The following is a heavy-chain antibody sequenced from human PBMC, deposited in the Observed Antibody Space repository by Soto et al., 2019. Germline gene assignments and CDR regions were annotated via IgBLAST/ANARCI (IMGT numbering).Heavy chain of an antibody. D-gene: IGHD3-10*02. V-gene: IGHV3-74*01. CDR1: RGAFGDYW. Sequence: EVQLVESGGGLVQPGGSLRLSCEASRGAFGDYWMHWVRQATGTGLVWVSRIHRDANDIIYADSVKGRFTASRDNANNLVFLQMNSLSVEDTAVYDCARDVPHNWFESWGQGTLVTVSS. CDR3: ARDVPHNWFES. CDR2: IHRDANDI. J-gene: IGHJ5*01.